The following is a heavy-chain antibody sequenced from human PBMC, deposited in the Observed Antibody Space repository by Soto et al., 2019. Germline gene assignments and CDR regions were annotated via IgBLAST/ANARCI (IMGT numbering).Heavy chain of an antibody. Sequence: ESLTLSCAAPGFTCRHYSMNGVRQAPGKGLEWVSSISPSSSDKYDADSVKGRFTISRDNAKNSLYLQMNSLRVEDRAVYYCARALKRYGSSAGRDAFDIWGQRTMVTVSS. CDR1: GFTCRHYS. V-gene: IGHV3-21*01. CDR3: ARALKRYGSSAGRDAFDI. D-gene: IGHD2-15*01. J-gene: IGHJ3*02. CDR2: ISPSSSDK.